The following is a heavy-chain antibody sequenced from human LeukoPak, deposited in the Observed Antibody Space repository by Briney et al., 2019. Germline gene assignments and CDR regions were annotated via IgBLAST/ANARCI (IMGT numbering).Heavy chain of an antibody. CDR2: INHSGST. CDR3: ARWDKYYDFWSGYPKGYYYYGMDV. V-gene: IGHV4-34*01. J-gene: IGHJ6*02. D-gene: IGHD3-3*01. CDR1: GGSFSGYY. Sequence: SETLSLTCAVYGGSFSGYYWSWIRQPPGKGLEWIGEINHSGSTNYNPSLKSRVTISVDASKNQFSLKLSSVTAADTAVYYCARWDKYYDFWSGYPKGYYYYGMDVWGQGTMVTVSS.